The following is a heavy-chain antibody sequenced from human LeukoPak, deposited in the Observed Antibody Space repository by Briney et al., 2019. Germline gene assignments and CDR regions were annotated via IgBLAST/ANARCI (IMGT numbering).Heavy chain of an antibody. J-gene: IGHJ4*02. CDR1: GGSFSGYY. V-gene: IGHV4-34*01. Sequence: SETLSLTCAVYGGSFSGYYWSWIRQPPGKGLEWIGEINHSGSTNYNPSLKSRVTISVDTSKNQFSLKLSSVTAADTAVYYCARGPNYYDRSGYHYWGQGTLVTVSS. CDR2: INHSGST. D-gene: IGHD3-22*01. CDR3: ARGPNYYDRSGYHY.